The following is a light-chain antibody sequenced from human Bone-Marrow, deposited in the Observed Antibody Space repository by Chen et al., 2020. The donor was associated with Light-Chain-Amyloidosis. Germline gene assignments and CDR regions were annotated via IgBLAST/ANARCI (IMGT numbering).Light chain of an antibody. CDR2: GVS. CDR3: CSYAGNTTVI. V-gene: IGLV2-23*02. CDR1: ISDIGNYDF. J-gene: IGLJ2*01. Sequence: QSALTQPASVSGSPGQSITISCTGSISDIGNYDFVSWFRQYPGKAPILLIYGVSKRPSGVSTRFSGSKSGSTASLTISGLQAEDGTDYYCCSYAGNTTVIFGGGTKLTVL.